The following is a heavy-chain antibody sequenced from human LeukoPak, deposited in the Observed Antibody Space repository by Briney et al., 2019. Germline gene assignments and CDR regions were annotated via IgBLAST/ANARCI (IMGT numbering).Heavy chain of an antibody. V-gene: IGHV4-34*01. CDR1: GGSFSGYY. J-gene: IGHJ5*02. D-gene: IGHD2-8*01. CDR3: ARGPIVLMVYARNNWFDP. Sequence: SETLSLTCAVYGGSFSGYYWSWIRQPPGKGLEWIGEINHSGSTNYNPSLKSRVTISVDTSKNQFSLKLSSVTAADTAVYYCARGPIVLMVYARNNWFDPWGQGTLVTVSS. CDR2: INHSGST.